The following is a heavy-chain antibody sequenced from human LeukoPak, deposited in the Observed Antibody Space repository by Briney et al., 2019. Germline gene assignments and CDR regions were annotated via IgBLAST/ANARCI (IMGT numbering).Heavy chain of an antibody. Sequence: SETVSLTCAVYGGSFSGYYWSWIRQPPGKGLDWIGEINHSGSTNYSPSLKSRVTISVDTSKNQFSLKLSSVTAADTAVYYCAREDPEKSDAFDIWGQGTMVTVS. V-gene: IGHV4-34*01. CDR1: GGSFSGYY. J-gene: IGHJ3*02. D-gene: IGHD5-24*01. CDR3: AREDPEKSDAFDI. CDR2: INHSGST.